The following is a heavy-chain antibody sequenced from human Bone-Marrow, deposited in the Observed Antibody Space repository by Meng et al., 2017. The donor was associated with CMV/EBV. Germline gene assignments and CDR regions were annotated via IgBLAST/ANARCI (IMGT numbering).Heavy chain of an antibody. Sequence: GGSLRLSCAASGFTFSSYWMSWVRQAPGKGLEWVANIKQDGSEKYYVDSVKGRFTISRDNAKNSLYLQMNSLRAEDTAVYYCARGGAVAGPRGRGIAVAGTQDYWGQGALVTVSS. CDR2: IKQDGSEK. CDR3: ARGGAVAGPRGRGIAVAGTQDY. D-gene: IGHD6-19*01. V-gene: IGHV3-7*01. CDR1: GFTFSSYW. J-gene: IGHJ4*02.